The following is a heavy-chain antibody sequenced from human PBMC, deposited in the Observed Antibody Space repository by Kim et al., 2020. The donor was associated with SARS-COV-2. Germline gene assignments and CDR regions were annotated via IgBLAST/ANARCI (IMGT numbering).Heavy chain of an antibody. CDR3: ARDRGVIVVVPAAIPLDP. D-gene: IGHD2-2*01. CDR2: INPNSGGT. V-gene: IGHV1-2*02. Sequence: ASVKVSCKASGYTFTGYYMHWVRQAPGQGLEWMGWINPNSGGTNYAQKFQGRVTMTRDTSISTAYMELSRLRSDDTAVYYCARDRGVIVVVPAAIPLDPWGQGTLVTVSS. J-gene: IGHJ5*02. CDR1: GYTFTGYY.